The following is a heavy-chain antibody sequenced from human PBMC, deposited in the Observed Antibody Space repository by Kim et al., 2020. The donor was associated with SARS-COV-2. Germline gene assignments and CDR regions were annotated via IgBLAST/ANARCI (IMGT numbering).Heavy chain of an antibody. D-gene: IGHD6-13*01. V-gene: IGHV4-34*01. Sequence: SETLSLTCAVYGGSFSGYYWSWVRQPPGKGLGWVGEIWHSGTTNNNQSPTSRVTVTLDTSKNQYSLNLSPVTAADTAVAFCARSLYHTSCSSWVRFDPWGQGTLVTVSS. CDR3: ARSLYHTSCSSWVRFDP. CDR1: GGSFSGYY. J-gene: IGHJ5*02. CDR2: IWHSGTT.